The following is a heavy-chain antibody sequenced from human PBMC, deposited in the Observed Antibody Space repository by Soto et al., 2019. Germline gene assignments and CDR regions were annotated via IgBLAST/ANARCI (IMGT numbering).Heavy chain of an antibody. Sequence: QVQLVQSGAEVKKPGSSVKVSCKASGGTFSSYAISWVRQAPGQGLEWMGGIIPIFGTANYAQKFQGRVTITADESMSTAYMELSSLRSEDTAVYYCARDPMTTESRPEDYWGQGTLVTVSS. CDR2: IIPIFGTA. J-gene: IGHJ4*02. V-gene: IGHV1-69*12. D-gene: IGHD4-17*01. CDR1: GGTFSSYA. CDR3: ARDPMTTESRPEDY.